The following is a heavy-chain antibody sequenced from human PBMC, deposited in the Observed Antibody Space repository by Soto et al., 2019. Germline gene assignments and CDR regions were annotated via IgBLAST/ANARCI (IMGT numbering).Heavy chain of an antibody. V-gene: IGHV5-51*01. D-gene: IGHD6-19*01. CDR3: ARSKGIAVAATGGWFDP. CDR2: IYPGDSDT. Sequence: GESLKISCKGSGYSFTSYWIGWVRQMPGKGLEWMGIIYPGDSDTRYSPSFQGRVTISADKSISTAYLQWGSLKASDTAMYYCARSKGIAVAATGGWFDPWGQGTLVTVSS. CDR1: GYSFTSYW. J-gene: IGHJ5*02.